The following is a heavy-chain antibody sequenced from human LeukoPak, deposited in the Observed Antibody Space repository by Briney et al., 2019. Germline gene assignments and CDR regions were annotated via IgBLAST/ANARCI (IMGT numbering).Heavy chain of an antibody. D-gene: IGHD3-22*01. CDR3: ARSPRGSGYLYYFDY. CDR1: GFTFSSYS. V-gene: IGHV3-21*01. CDR2: ISSSSSYI. Sequence: PGGSLRLSCAASGFTFSSYSMNWVRQAPGKGLEWVSSISSSSSYIYYADSVKGRFTISRDNAKNSLYLQMNSLRAEDTAVYYCARSPRGSGYLYYFDYWGQGTLVTVSS. J-gene: IGHJ4*02.